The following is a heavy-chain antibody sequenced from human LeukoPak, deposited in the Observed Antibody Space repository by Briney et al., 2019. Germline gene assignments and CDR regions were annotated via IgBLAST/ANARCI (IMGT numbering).Heavy chain of an antibody. CDR1: GGSISSSNW. CDR3: AHLDHYDLHFGY. J-gene: IGHJ4*02. CDR2: IYHSGST. V-gene: IGHV4-4*02. Sequence: PSETLSLTCAVSGGSISSSNWWWLVRQPPGKGLEWIGEIYHSGSTNYNPSPKSRVTISVDTSKNQFSLKLSSVTAADMAVYYCAHLDHYDLHFGYWGQGTLVTVSS. D-gene: IGHD3-22*01.